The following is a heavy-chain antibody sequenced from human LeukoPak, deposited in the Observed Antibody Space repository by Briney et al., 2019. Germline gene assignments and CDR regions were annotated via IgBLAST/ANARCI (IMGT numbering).Heavy chain of an antibody. CDR2: IWYDGNNK. V-gene: IGHV3-33*01. CDR3: ARSASSEYDIYHFDY. Sequence: HPGGSLRLSCAASGFTFSSYGMHWVRQAPGKGLEWVAVIWYDGNNKYYADSMKGRFTISRDNSKNTLYLQMNSLRAEDTAVYYCARSASSEYDIYHFDYWGQGTLLTVSS. CDR1: GFTFSSYG. D-gene: IGHD3-9*01. J-gene: IGHJ4*02.